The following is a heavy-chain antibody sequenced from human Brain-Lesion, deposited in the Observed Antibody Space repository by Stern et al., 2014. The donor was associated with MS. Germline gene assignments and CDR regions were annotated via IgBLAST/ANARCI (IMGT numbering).Heavy chain of an antibody. CDR1: GYIFTGYY. CDR3: ARDQRGITIFGVVTDYYYLGMDV. D-gene: IGHD3-3*01. Sequence: QVQLMQSGAEVKKPGASVKVSCKTSGYIFTGYYIHWVRQAPGQGLEWMAWINPNTGGTRYAQKFQGTVTMSRDTSISTAYVELSSLTSDDTAVYYCARDQRGITIFGVVTDYYYLGMDVWGQGTTVTVSS. V-gene: IGHV1-2*02. J-gene: IGHJ6*02. CDR2: INPNTGGT.